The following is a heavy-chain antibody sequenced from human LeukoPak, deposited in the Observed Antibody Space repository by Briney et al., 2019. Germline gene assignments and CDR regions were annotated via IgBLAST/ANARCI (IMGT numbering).Heavy chain of an antibody. D-gene: IGHD3-10*01. CDR3: ARGALSYYTGSGSYYAGLDY. J-gene: IGHJ4*02. CDR2: MNPNSGNT. CDR1: GYTFTSYD. Sequence: ASVKDSFKASGYTFTSYDINWVRQAPGQGLEWMGWMNPNSGNTGYAQKFQGRVTMTRDMSTSTVYMELTSLTSEDTAVYYCARGALSYYTGSGSYYAGLDYWGQGTLVTVSS. V-gene: IGHV1-8*01.